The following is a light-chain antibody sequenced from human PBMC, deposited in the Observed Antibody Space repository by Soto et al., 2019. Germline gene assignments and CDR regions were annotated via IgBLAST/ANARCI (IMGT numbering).Light chain of an antibody. CDR3: QQYGSSLTWT. CDR1: QSVPSNS. Sequence: VLTQSPGTMSLSPGERATLSCRASQSVPSNSLAWYQQKPGQAPRLLIYAASSRATGISDRFSGSGSGTDFTLSISSLEPEDFAVYYCQQYGSSLTWTFGQGTKVEIK. CDR2: AAS. V-gene: IGKV3-20*01. J-gene: IGKJ1*01.